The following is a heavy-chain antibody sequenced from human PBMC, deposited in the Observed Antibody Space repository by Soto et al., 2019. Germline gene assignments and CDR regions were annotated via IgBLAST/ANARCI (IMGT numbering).Heavy chain of an antibody. V-gene: IGHV3-30-3*02. Sequence: QVQLVESGGGVVQPGGSLRLSCAASGFTFSNYAMHWVRQAPVKGLEWVAIISYDGSHKFYADSVKGRFTISRDNSKNTLYLQMNSLRAEDTAVYYCAKIMAAHWWWFDPWGQGTLVTVSS. CDR1: GFTFSNYA. J-gene: IGHJ5*02. D-gene: IGHD2-15*01. CDR3: AKIMAAHWWWFDP. CDR2: ISYDGSHK.